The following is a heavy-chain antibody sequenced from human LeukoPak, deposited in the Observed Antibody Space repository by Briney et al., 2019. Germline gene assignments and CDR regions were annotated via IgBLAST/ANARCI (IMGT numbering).Heavy chain of an antibody. J-gene: IGHJ4*02. V-gene: IGHV1-2*02. CDR1: GYTFTGYY. Sequence: ASVKVSCKASGYTFTGYYMHWVRQAPGQGLEWMGWINPNSGGTNYAQKFQGRVTMTRDTSISTAYMELSRLRSDDTAVYYCARVSVGWELVVDYWGQGTLVTVSS. CDR3: ARVSVGWELVVDY. CDR2: INPNSGGT. D-gene: IGHD1-26*01.